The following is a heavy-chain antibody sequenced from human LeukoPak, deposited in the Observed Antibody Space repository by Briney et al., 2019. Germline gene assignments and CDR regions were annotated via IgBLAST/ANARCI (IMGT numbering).Heavy chain of an antibody. J-gene: IGHJ4*02. CDR2: IIPIFGTT. Sequence: ASVKVSCKASGGTFSSYAISWVRQAPGQGLEWMGGIIPIFGTTNYAQKFQGRVTITADESTSTAYMELSGLRSEDTAVYYCARDGPYNILTGHPYYFDYWGQGTLVTVSS. V-gene: IGHV1-69*13. CDR3: ARDGPYNILTGHPYYFDY. CDR1: GGTFSSYA. D-gene: IGHD3-9*01.